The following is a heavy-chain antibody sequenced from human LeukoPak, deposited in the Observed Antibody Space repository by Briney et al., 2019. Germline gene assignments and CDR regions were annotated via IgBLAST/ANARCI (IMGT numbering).Heavy chain of an antibody. V-gene: IGHV3-30*18. CDR2: ISYDGSNK. Sequence: PGGSLRLSCAASGFTFSSYGMHWVRQAPGKGLEWVGGISYDGSNKYYADSVKGRFTISRDNSKNTLYLQMNSLRAEDTAVYYCAKDHLGYSSGFDYWGQGTLVTVSS. CDR3: AKDHLGYSSGFDY. J-gene: IGHJ4*02. CDR1: GFTFSSYG. D-gene: IGHD6-19*01.